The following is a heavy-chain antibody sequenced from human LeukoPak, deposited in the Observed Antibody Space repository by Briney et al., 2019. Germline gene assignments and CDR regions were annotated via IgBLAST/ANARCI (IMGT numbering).Heavy chain of an antibody. CDR3: AGASYDSSGVH. D-gene: IGHD3-22*01. CDR2: IYYSGST. CDR1: GGSISSYY. Sequence: SETLSLTCSVSGGSISSYYWSWIRQPPGKGLEWIGYIYYSGSTNYNPSLKSRVTISVDTSKNQFSLKLSSVTAADTAVYYCAGASYDSSGVHWGQGTLVTVSS. J-gene: IGHJ4*02. V-gene: IGHV4-59*01.